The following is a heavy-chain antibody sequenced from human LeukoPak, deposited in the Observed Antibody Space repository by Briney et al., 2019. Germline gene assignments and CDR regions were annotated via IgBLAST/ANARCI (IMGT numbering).Heavy chain of an antibody. Sequence: SETLFLTCTVSGGSISSYYWSWIRQPPGKGLEWIGYIYYSGSINYNPSLKSRVTISVDTSKNQFSLKLSSVTAADTAVYYCARHYPIVATIRRDAFDIWGQGTMVTVSS. V-gene: IGHV4-59*08. J-gene: IGHJ3*02. CDR2: IYYSGSI. D-gene: IGHD5-12*01. CDR3: ARHYPIVATIRRDAFDI. CDR1: GGSISSYY.